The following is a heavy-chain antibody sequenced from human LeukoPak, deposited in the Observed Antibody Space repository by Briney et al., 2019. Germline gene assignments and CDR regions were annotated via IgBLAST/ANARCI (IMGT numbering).Heavy chain of an antibody. CDR1: GFTFSSYW. V-gene: IGHV3-7*03. CDR2: IKEDGNEK. CDR3: AGANMIVVALNDF. D-gene: IGHD3-22*01. Sequence: GGSLRLSCATSGFTFSSYWMSWVRQAPGKGLEWVANIKEDGNEKYYVDSVKGRFTISRDNAKNSLYLQMNSLRAEDTAVYYCAGANMIVVALNDFWGQGTLVTVSS. J-gene: IGHJ4*02.